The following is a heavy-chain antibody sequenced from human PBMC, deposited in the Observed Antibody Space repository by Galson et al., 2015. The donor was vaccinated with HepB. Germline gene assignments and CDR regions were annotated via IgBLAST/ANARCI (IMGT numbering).Heavy chain of an antibody. CDR3: ARAKHYYDTSGYYLHGMDV. J-gene: IGHJ6*02. CDR1: GDSVSSNSAA. D-gene: IGHD3-22*01. V-gene: IGHV6-1*01. CDR2: TYYRSKWYN. Sequence: AISGDSVSSNSAAWNWIRQSPSRGLEWLGRTYYRSKWYNDYAVSLKSRITINPDTTKNQFSLQLNSVTPEDTAVYYCARAKHYYDTSGYYLHGMDVWGQGTTVTVSS.